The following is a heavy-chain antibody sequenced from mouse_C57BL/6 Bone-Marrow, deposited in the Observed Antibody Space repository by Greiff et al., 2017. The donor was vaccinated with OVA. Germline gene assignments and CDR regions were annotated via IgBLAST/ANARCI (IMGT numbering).Heavy chain of an antibody. CDR2: ISSGGSTI. CDR3: ARRDYGYFDY. CDR1: GFTFSDYG. J-gene: IGHJ2*01. V-gene: IGHV5-17*01. D-gene: IGHD2-4*01. Sequence: EVQGVESGGGLVKPGGSLKLSCAASGFTFSDYGMHWVRQAPEKGLEWVAYISSGGSTIYYAATVKGRFTITRDNAKNTLCLQMTSLRSEDTAMYYCARRDYGYFDYWGQGTTLTVSS.